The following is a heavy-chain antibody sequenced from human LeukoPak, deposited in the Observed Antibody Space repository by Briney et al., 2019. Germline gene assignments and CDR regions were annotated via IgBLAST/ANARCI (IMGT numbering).Heavy chain of an antibody. J-gene: IGHJ4*02. D-gene: IGHD2-15*01. V-gene: IGHV3-23*03. CDR1: GFTFSNYE. CDR2: IYADAGDNT. Sequence: GGSLRLSCAASGFTFSNYELNWVRQAPGKGLEWVSVIYADAGDNTYYADSVKGRFTISRHNSKNTLYLQMNSLTAEDTAIYYCAKIRGWFFDYWGQGSLVTVSS. CDR3: AKIRGWFFDY.